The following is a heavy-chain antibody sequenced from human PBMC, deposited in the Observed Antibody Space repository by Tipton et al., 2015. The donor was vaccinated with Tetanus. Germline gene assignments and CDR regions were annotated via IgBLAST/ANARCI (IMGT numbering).Heavy chain of an antibody. D-gene: IGHD1-26*01. CDR3: ARDQARGARGWNYFDY. CDR2: IYYSGST. J-gene: IGHJ4*02. V-gene: IGHV4-31*03. Sequence: TLSLTCTVSGGPISSGGYHWSWIRQHPGKGLEWIGDIYYSGSTYYNPSLKSRVTLSVDTSKNQFSLKLNSVSAADTAVYYCARDQARGARGWNYFDYWGQGTLVTVSS. CDR1: GGPISSGGYH.